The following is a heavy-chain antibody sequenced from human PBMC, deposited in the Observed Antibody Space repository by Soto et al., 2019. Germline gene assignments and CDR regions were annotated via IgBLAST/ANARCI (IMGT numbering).Heavy chain of an antibody. V-gene: IGHV1-18*01. CDR2: ISAHNDNT. CDR1: GYTFTSYG. D-gene: IGHD1-1*01. CDR3: ARGRYGDY. Sequence: QVHLVQSGAEVRKPGASVKVSCKGSGYTFTSYGIAWVRQAPGQGLEWMGWISAHNDNTNYAQKVQGRVTVTRDTSTSTAYMELRNLRYDDTAVYYCARGRYGDYWGQGALVTVSS. J-gene: IGHJ4*02.